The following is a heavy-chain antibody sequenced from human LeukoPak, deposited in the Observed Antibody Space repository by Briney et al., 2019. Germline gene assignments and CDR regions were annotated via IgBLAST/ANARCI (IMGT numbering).Heavy chain of an antibody. J-gene: IGHJ3*02. CDR3: AYYDFWSGDPALDI. V-gene: IGHV4-30-4*08. CDR2: IYYSGST. CDR1: GGSISSGDYY. D-gene: IGHD3-3*01. Sequence: SETLSLTCTVSGGSISSGDYYWSWIRQPPGKGLGWIGYIYYSGSTYYNPSLKSRVTISVDTSKNQFSLKLSSVTAADTAVYSCAYYDFWSGDPALDIWGQGTMVTVSS.